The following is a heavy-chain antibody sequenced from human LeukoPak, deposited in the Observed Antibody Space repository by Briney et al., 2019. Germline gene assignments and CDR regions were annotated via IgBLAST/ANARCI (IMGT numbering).Heavy chain of an antibody. J-gene: IGHJ4*02. CDR3: ARTDYYDSSGDDY. D-gene: IGHD3-22*01. V-gene: IGHV3-66*01. CDR2: IYSGGNT. Sequence: GGSLRLSCAASGFTVSSNYMSWVRQAPGKGLEWVSIIYSGGNTYYADSVKGRFTISRDNSKNTLYLQMNSLRAEDTAVYYCARTDYYDSSGDDYWGQGTLVTVSS. CDR1: GFTVSSNY.